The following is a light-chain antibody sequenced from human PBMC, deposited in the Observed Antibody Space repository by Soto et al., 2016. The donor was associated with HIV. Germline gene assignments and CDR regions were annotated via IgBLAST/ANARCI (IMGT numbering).Light chain of an antibody. CDR3: HSRNTTENHNSV. CDR1: SLRSYY. Sequence: SSELTQDPVVSVALGQTVMITCQGDSLRSYYASWYQQKPGQAPVLVMYGNNKRPSGIPVRFSGSSSGNPASLTITGARAEDEADYYCHSRNTTENHNSVFGTGTKVIVL. CDR2: GNN. J-gene: IGLJ1*01. V-gene: IGLV3-19*01.